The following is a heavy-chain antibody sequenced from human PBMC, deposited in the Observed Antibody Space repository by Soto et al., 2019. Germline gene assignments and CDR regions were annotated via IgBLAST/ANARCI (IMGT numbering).Heavy chain of an antibody. CDR1: GYTFTTYS. D-gene: IGHD2-2*01. V-gene: IGHV1-3*01. J-gene: IGHJ6*02. CDR2: IHAGNGNT. CDR3: ARAACSSTSCYNYYAYGMDV. Sequence: QVTLVQSGPEMKKPGASVKLSCKASGYTFTTYSMHWVRQAPGQRLEWMGWIHAGNGNTEHSQKFQGRVTITRDTSASTAYLELGSLRSEDTAVYYCARAACSSTSCYNYYAYGMDVWGQGTAVTVS.